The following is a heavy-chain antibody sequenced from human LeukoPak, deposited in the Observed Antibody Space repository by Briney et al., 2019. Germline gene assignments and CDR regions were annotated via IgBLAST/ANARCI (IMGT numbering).Heavy chain of an antibody. CDR1: GYTFTGYY. J-gene: IGHJ6*03. Sequence: ASVKVSCKASGYTFTGYYMHWVRQAPGQGLEWMGWINPNSGGTNYAQKFQGRVTMTRDTSISTAYMELSRLRSDDTAVYYCARAFKQSCSSTSCYYNYYYYYMDGWGKGTTVTVSS. D-gene: IGHD2-2*01. CDR2: INPNSGGT. V-gene: IGHV1-2*02. CDR3: ARAFKQSCSSTSCYYNYYYYYMDG.